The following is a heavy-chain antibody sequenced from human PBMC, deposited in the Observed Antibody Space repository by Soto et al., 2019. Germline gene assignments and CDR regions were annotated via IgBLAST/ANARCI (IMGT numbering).Heavy chain of an antibody. CDR3: ARVGAYCGGDCYPDFDY. V-gene: IGHV1-18*01. CDR2: ISAYNGNT. Sequence: ASVKVSCKASGYTFTSYGISWVRQAPGQGLEWMGWISAYNGNTNYAQKLQGRITMTTDTSTSTAYMELRSLRSDDTAVYYCARVGAYCGGDCYPDFDYWGQGNLVTVSS. D-gene: IGHD2-21*02. J-gene: IGHJ4*02. CDR1: GYTFTSYG.